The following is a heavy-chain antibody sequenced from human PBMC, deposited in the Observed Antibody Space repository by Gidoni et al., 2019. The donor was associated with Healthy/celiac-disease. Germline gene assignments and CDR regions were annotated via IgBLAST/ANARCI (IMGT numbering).Heavy chain of an antibody. Sequence: QLQPQESAPGLVKPSETLSLTCTVSGGSITSSSYYWGWIRQPPGKGLEWIGSIYYSGSTYYNPSLKSRVTISVDTSKNQFSLKLSSVTAADTAVYYCARRQYDILTGWQEHWYFDLWGRGTLVTVSS. CDR1: GGSITSSSYY. J-gene: IGHJ2*01. CDR2: IYYSGST. CDR3: ARRQYDILTGWQEHWYFDL. D-gene: IGHD3-9*01. V-gene: IGHV4-39*01.